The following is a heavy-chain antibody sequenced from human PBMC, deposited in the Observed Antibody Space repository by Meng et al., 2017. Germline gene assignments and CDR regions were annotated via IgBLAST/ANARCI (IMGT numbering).Heavy chain of an antibody. J-gene: IGHJ4*02. CDR1: GDSLSSGTHY. CDR2: IYYSGST. Sequence: SETLSLTCTLSGDSLSSGTHYWGWIRQPPGKGLEWIGSIYYSGSTYYNPSLKSRVTISVDTSKNQFSLKLSSVTAADTAVYYCAREKVYDSSGFGLEYFDYWGQGTLVTVSS. CDR3: AREKVYDSSGFGLEYFDY. D-gene: IGHD3-22*01. V-gene: IGHV4-39*07.